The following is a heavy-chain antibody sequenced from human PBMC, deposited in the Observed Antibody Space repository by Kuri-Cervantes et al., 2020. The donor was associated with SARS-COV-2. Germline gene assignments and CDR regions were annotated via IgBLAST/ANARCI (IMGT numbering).Heavy chain of an antibody. CDR1: GFSLSDARVG. CDR2: IFSNDEK. Sequence: SGPTLVKPTETLTLTCTVSGFSLSDARVGVSWIRQPPGKALEWLAHIFSNDEKSYSTSLKSRLTISKDTSKSQVVLTMTNMDPVDTAIYYCARIEGYCSSSSCYRGYYYYGMDVWGQGTTVTVSS. D-gene: IGHD2-2*02. J-gene: IGHJ6*02. V-gene: IGHV2-26*01. CDR3: ARIEGYCSSSSCYRGYYYYGMDV.